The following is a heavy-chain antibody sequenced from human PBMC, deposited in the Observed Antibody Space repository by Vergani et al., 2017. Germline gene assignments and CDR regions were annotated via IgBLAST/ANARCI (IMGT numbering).Heavy chain of an antibody. CDR3: ARGRGGEKGGWFDP. J-gene: IGHJ5*02. V-gene: IGHV1-69-2*01. CDR1: GFTFSGSA. Sequence: EVQLVESGGGLVQPGGSLTLSCAASGFTFSGSAMHWVQQAPGKGLEWMGLVDPEDGETIYAEKFQGRVTITADTSTDTAYMELSSRRSEDTAVYYCARGRGGEKGGWFDPWGQGTLVTVSS. CDR2: VDPEDGET. D-gene: IGHD3-16*01.